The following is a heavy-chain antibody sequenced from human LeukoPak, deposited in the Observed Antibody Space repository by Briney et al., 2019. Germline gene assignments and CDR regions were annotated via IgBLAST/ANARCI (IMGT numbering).Heavy chain of an antibody. CDR1: GYTFTSYG. CDR3: ARMELPYYFDY. Sequence: GASVNVSCKASGYTFTSYGISWVRQAPGQGLEWMGWISAYNGNTNYAQKLQGRVTMTTDTSTSTAYMELRSLRPDDTAVYYCARMELPYYFDYWGQGTLVTVSS. D-gene: IGHD1-26*01. CDR2: ISAYNGNT. V-gene: IGHV1-18*01. J-gene: IGHJ4*02.